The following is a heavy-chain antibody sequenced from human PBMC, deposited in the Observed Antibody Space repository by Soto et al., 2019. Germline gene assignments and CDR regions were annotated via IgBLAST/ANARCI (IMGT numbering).Heavy chain of an antibody. D-gene: IGHD3-22*01. Sequence: QVQLVESGGGVVQPGRSLRLSCAASGFTFSSYGMHWVRQAPGKGLEWVAVIWYDGSNKYYADSVKGRFTISRDNSKNTLYLQMNSLRAEDTAVYYCARYGDSSGYYYVPDAFDIWGQGTMVTVSS. CDR2: IWYDGSNK. CDR1: GFTFSSYG. CDR3: ARYGDSSGYYYVPDAFDI. V-gene: IGHV3-33*01. J-gene: IGHJ3*02.